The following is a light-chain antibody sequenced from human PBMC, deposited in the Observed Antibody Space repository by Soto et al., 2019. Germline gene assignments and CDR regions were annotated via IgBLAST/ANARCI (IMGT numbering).Light chain of an antibody. CDR3: LQGTLWWT. Sequence: DIVMTQTPLSLSVTLGQPAAISCRSSESLVDRNGNTYLRWYHQRPGQPPRLLIHRVSNRFSGVPERFRGRGAGTDFTLEISRVEGEDVGIYYCLQGTLWWTFGQGTKVEI. V-gene: IGKV2-24*01. CDR1: ESLVDRNGNTY. CDR2: RVS. J-gene: IGKJ1*01.